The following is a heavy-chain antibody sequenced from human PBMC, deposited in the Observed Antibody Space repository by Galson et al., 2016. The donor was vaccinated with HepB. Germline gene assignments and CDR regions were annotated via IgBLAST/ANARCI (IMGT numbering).Heavy chain of an antibody. J-gene: IGHJ5*02. D-gene: IGHD6-13*01. CDR2: IIPIFGTT. Sequence: SVKVSCKASGGTFSSYAISWVRQAPGQGLEWMGGIIPIFGTTNYAQKFQGRVTITADESTSTAYMELSSLRSEDTAVYYCAGDRSSGDRIAAGATGWFDPWGQGTLVTVSS. V-gene: IGHV1-69*13. CDR3: AGDRSSGDRIAAGATGWFDP. CDR1: GGTFSSYA.